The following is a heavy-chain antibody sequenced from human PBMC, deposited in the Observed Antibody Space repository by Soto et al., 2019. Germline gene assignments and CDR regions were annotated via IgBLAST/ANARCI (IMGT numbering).Heavy chain of an antibody. CDR1: GFTFSSYA. J-gene: IGHJ4*02. V-gene: IGHV3-23*01. CDR2: MSGSGGST. Sequence: LRLSCVASGFTFSSYAMSWVRQAPGKGLEWVSAMSGSGGSTYYADSVKGRFTISRDNSKNTLYLQMNSLRAEDTAVYYCAKWRFSPSNYYFDYWGQGTLVTVSS. D-gene: IGHD2-2*01. CDR3: AKWRFSPSNYYFDY.